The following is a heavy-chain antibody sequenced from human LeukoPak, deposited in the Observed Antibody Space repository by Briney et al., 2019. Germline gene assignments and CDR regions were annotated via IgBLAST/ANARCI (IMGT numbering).Heavy chain of an antibody. D-gene: IGHD5-24*01. V-gene: IGHV4-34*01. CDR3: ARGRARWLLGVLHY. CDR1: GGSFSGYY. J-gene: IGHJ4*02. CDR2: INHSGST. Sequence: KPSETLSLTCAVYGGSFSGYYWSWIRQPPGKGLEWIGEINHSGSTNYNPSLKSRVTISVDTSKNQFSLKLSSVTAADTAVYYCARGRARWLLGVLHYWGQGTLVTVSS.